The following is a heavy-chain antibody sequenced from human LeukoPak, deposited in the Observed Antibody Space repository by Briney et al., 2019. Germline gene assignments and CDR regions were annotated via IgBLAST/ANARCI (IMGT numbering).Heavy chain of an antibody. J-gene: IGHJ4*02. D-gene: IGHD1-26*01. CDR3: ASGAQSDY. CDR1: GFTFSSYE. Sequence: GGSLILSCAASGFTFSSYEMNWVRQAPGKGLEWVSYISSSGSTKYYADSVKGRITISRDNAKNSLYLQMNSLRAEDTAVYYCASGAQSDYWGQGTLVTVSS. V-gene: IGHV3-48*03. CDR2: ISSSGSTK.